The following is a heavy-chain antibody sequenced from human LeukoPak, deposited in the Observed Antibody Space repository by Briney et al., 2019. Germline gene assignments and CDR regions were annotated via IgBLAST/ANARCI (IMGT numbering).Heavy chain of an antibody. J-gene: IGHJ4*02. V-gene: IGHV4-30-4*01. CDR1: GGSISSGDYY. Sequence: PSETLSLTCTVSGGSISSGDYYWSWIRQPPGKGLEWIGYIYYSGSTYYNPSLKSRVTISVDTSKNQFSLKLSSVTAADTAVYYCARDSGIVVVPAATGFDYWGQGTLVPVSS. CDR3: ARDSGIVVVPAATGFDY. CDR2: IYYSGST. D-gene: IGHD2-2*01.